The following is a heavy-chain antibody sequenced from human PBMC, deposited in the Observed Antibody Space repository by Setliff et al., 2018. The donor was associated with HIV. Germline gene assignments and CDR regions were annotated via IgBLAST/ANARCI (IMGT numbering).Heavy chain of an antibody. Sequence: GGSLRLSCAASGFIFSDYGMHWVRQAPGKGLEWVAFINYDESSEYYADSVKGRVSISRDNSKNTVDLHMNSLRTEDTAVYYCAKDGDYRNGDYDAFDIWGLGTMVTVSS. CDR2: INYDESSE. CDR3: AKDGDYRNGDYDAFDI. CDR1: GFIFSDYG. V-gene: IGHV3-30*02. J-gene: IGHJ3*02. D-gene: IGHD4-4*01.